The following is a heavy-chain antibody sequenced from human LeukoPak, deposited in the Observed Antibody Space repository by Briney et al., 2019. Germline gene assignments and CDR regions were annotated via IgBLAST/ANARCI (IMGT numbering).Heavy chain of an antibody. Sequence: GASVKVSCKASGYTFTSYAMNWVRQAPGQGLEWMGWISAYNGNTNYAQRLQGRVTMTRDMSTSTVYMELNSLRSEDTAVYYCARAWEAVAGNYGVIDYWGQGTLVTVSS. J-gene: IGHJ4*02. V-gene: IGHV1-18*01. CDR3: ARAWEAVAGNYGVIDY. CDR1: GYTFTSYA. CDR2: ISAYNGNT. D-gene: IGHD1-7*01.